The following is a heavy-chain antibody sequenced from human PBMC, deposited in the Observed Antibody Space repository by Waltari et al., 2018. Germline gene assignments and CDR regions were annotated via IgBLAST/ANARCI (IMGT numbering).Heavy chain of an antibody. D-gene: IGHD6-19*01. J-gene: IGHJ4*02. CDR3: ARKGGRIAVAGMGY. Sequence: QVQLVESGGGVVQPGGSLRLSCAASGFNFGAYGMNWARQAPGKGLEWISCTLKDEGIKSYADSVKGRFTISRDNSRNTLYLQMDSLRVEDTAIYYCARKGGRIAVAGMGYWGRGTLVTVSS. V-gene: IGHV3-30*03. CDR1: GFNFGAYG. CDR2: TLKDEGIK.